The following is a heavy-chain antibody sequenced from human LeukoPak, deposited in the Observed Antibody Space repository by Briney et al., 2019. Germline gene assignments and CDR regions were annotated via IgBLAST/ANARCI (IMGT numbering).Heavy chain of an antibody. Sequence: GGSLRLSCAASGFSFSRHDMHWVRQAPGKGLEWVAIISFEGGKIDYAESVKGRFTISRDNSKNTLYLQMNSLRAEDTAVYYCAAVIDYWGQGTLVTVSS. J-gene: IGHJ4*02. V-gene: IGHV3-30*03. CDR2: ISFEGGKI. CDR1: GFSFSRHD. CDR3: AAVIDY.